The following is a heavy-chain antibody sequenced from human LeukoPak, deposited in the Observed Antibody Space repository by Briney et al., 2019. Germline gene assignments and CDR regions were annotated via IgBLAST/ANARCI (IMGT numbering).Heavy chain of an antibody. V-gene: IGHV3-21*01. Sequence: GGSLRLSCAASGFTFSSYSMNWVRQAPGKGLEWVSFISSSSSYIYYADSVKGRFTISRDNAKNSLYLQMNSLRAEDTAVYYCASHLGTTQNLLEAFDIWGQGTMVTVSS. J-gene: IGHJ3*02. CDR1: GFTFSSYS. CDR3: ASHLGTTQNLLEAFDI. D-gene: IGHD1-1*01. CDR2: ISSSSSYI.